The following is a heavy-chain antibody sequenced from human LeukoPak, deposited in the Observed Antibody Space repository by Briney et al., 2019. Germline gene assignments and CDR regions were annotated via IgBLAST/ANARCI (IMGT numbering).Heavy chain of an antibody. CDR2: INQGGSDK. CDR3: ARSNTVPNWFGP. Sequence: PGGSLRLPCAASGFTFSGHWMSWVRQAPGKGLEWVANINQGGSDKYYVDSVKGRFTISRDNANNLLYLQMNSLRGEDTAVYYCARSNTVPNWFGPWGQGTRVTVSS. V-gene: IGHV3-7*01. J-gene: IGHJ5*02. D-gene: IGHD4-11*01. CDR1: GFTFSGHW.